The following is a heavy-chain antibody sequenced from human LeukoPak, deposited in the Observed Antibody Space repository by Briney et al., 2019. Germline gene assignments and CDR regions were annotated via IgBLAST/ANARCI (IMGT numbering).Heavy chain of an antibody. CDR3: ARTKWFGELKGAFDI. V-gene: IGHV1-46*01. CDR2: INPSGGST. CDR1: GYTFTSYY. J-gene: IGHJ3*02. D-gene: IGHD3-10*01. Sequence: GASVKVSCKASGYTFTSYYMHWVRQAPGQGLEWMGIINPSGGSTSYAQKFQGRVTMTRDTSTSTVYMELSSLRSEDTAVYYCARTKWFGELKGAFDIRGQGTMVTVSS.